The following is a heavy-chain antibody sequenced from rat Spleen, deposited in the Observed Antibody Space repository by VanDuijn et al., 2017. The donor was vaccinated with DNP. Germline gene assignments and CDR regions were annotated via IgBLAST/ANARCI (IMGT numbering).Heavy chain of an antibody. V-gene: IGHV2-41*01. Sequence: QVQLKESGPGLVQPSQTLSLTCTVAGFSLTSNNVHWVRQPPGKGLEWMGVIWNTGGTRYNSVLKSRLSISKDTSKSQVLLKLNSLQTEDTAIYFCTREGTMMTVGFLDYWGQGTLVTVSS. CDR1: GFSLTSNN. D-gene: IGHD1-12*01. J-gene: IGHJ3*01. CDR2: IWNTGGT. CDR3: TREGTMMTVGFLDY.